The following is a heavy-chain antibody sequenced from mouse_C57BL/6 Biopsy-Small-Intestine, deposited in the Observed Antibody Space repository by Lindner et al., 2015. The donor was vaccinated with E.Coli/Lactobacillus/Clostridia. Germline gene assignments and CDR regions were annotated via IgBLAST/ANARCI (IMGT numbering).Heavy chain of an antibody. Sequence: VQLQESGPELVKPGASVKISCKASGYTFTDYNMDWVKQSHGKSLEWIGYIYPNNGGTGYNQKFKSKATLTVDKSSSTAYMELHSLTSEDSAVYYCARGAYYRYEGYAMDYWGQGTIHRLL. D-gene: IGHD2-14*01. CDR3: ARGAYYRYEGYAMDY. CDR1: GYTFTDYN. CDR2: IYPNNGGT. V-gene: IGHV1-34*02. J-gene: IGHJ4*01.